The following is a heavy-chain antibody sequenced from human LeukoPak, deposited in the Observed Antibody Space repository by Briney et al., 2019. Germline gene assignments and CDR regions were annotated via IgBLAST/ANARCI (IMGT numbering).Heavy chain of an antibody. CDR3: ARVGSGGAWFDF. V-gene: IGHV4-38-2*02. J-gene: IGHJ4*02. CDR1: GYSISSGYY. D-gene: IGHD6-19*01. CDR2: IYHSGST. Sequence: SETLSLTCTVSGYSISSGYYWGWIRQPPGKGLEWIGSIYHSGSTYYNPSLKTRATISIDTSKNQLSLTLTSLTATDTAVYYCARVGSGGAWFDFWGQGALVSISS.